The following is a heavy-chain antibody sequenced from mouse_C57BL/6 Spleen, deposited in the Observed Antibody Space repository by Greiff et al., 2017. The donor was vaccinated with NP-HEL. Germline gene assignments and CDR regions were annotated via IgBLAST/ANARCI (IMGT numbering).Heavy chain of an antibody. V-gene: IGHV1-82*01. D-gene: IGHD1-1*01. CDR3: ARDYYYGSSYGYFDY. CDR1: GYAFSSSW. J-gene: IGHJ2*01. Sequence: QVQLQQSGPELVKPGASVKISCKASGYAFSSSWMNWVKQRPGQGLEWIGRIYPGDGDTNYNGKFKGKATLTADKSSSTAYLQLSSLTSEDSAVYFCARDYYYGSSYGYFDYWGQGTTLTVSS. CDR2: IYPGDGDT.